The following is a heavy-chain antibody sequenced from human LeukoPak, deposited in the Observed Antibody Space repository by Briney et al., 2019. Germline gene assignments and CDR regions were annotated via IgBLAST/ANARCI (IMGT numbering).Heavy chain of an antibody. J-gene: IGHJ4*02. D-gene: IGHD3-10*01. V-gene: IGHV4-59*01. CDR1: GGSISSYY. CDR2: IYYSGST. CDR3: ARERPRGVFDY. Sequence: SETLSLTCTVSGGSISSYYWSRIRQPPGKGLEWIGYIYYSGSTNYNPSLKSRVTISVDTSKNQFSLKLSSVTAADTAVYYCARERPRGVFDYWGQGTLVTVSS.